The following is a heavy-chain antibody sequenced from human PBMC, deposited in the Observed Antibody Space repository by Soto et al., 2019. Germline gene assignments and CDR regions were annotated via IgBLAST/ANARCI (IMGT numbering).Heavy chain of an antibody. CDR3: ARVLPGIAAAYDAFDV. CDR1: GDSVISATYY. CDR2: IYYDGGT. J-gene: IGHJ3*01. D-gene: IGHD6-13*01. V-gene: IGHV4-61*01. Sequence: PSETLSLTCTVSGDSVISATYYWSWIRQPPGKGLEWIGYIYYDGGTTHNSSLKSRVTISTDTSRSQLSLQLTSATPADTAVYYCARVLPGIAAAYDAFDVWGQGTMVTVSS.